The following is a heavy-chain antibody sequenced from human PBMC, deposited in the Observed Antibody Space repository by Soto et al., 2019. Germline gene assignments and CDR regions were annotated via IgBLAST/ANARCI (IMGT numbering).Heavy chain of an antibody. J-gene: IGHJ4*02. Sequence: QVXLVQSGAEVXXPGXSVKVSCKASGYTFTSYGISWVRQAPGQGLEWMGWISAYNGNTNYAQKLXXXXXXXXXTXXXXXXXXXXXXXXXXTXVXXCXXDYXHWRXXCYWGQGTLVTV. CDR2: ISAYNGNT. CDR3: XXDYXHWRXXCY. CDR1: GYTFTSYG. V-gene: IGHV1-18*01. D-gene: IGHD3-16*01.